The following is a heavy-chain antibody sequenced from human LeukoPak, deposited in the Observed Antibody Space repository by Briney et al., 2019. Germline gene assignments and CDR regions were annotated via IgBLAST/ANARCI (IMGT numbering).Heavy chain of an antibody. D-gene: IGHD6-19*01. CDR3: SRTRGLSVALDY. Sequence: SETLSLTCTVSGGSISGSDYYWGWVRQPPGKGLEWIGSIYHSGSTYYNPSLKSRVIISLDTSRNQFSLKVSSVTAADTAVYYCSRTRGLSVALDYWGQGTLVTVST. CDR1: GGSISGSDYY. J-gene: IGHJ4*02. V-gene: IGHV4-39*01. CDR2: IYHSGST.